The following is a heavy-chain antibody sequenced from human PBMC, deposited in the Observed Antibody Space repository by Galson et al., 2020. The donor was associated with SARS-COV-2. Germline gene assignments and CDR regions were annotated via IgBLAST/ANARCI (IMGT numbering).Heavy chain of an antibody. Sequence: ETSETLSLTCTVSGGSISITSCYWGWIRQPPGKGLEWIGSIYYSGNTYYNPSLKTRVTISVDTSKNQFSLKLSSVTAADTAIYYCARPAIVGAIHGCIDPWGPGTLVAVSS. J-gene: IGHJ5*02. CDR1: GGSISITSCY. CDR2: IYYSGNT. D-gene: IGHD1-26*01. CDR3: ARPAIVGAIHGCIDP. V-gene: IGHV4-39*01.